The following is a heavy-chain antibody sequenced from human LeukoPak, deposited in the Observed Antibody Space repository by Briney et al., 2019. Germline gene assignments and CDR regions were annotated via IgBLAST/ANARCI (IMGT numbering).Heavy chain of an antibody. CDR2: IYPGDSDT. D-gene: IGHD2-21*02. J-gene: IGHJ6*03. Sequence: GESLKISCKGSGYRFTSYWIAWVRQRPGKGLEWMGIIYPGDSDTRYSPSFRGQVTISADKSISTAYLQWSSLKASDTAMYYCARQSDYSYYYYMDVWGKGTTVTISS. V-gene: IGHV5-51*01. CDR3: ARQSDYSYYYYMDV. CDR1: GYRFTSYW.